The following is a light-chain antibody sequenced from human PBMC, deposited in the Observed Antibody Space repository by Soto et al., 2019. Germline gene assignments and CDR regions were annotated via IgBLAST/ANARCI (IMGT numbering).Light chain of an antibody. J-gene: IGLJ1*01. CDR1: RSDIGSFNY. CDR2: EVT. CDR3: SSYSSTDTVYV. Sequence: QSVLTQPASVSGSPGQSITISCTGTRSDIGSFNYVSWYQVHPDKAPKLIIYEVTSRPSGVSGRFSGSKAGSTASLIISALQAEYEADYYCSSYSSTDTVYVFGTGTQVTVL. V-gene: IGLV2-14*01.